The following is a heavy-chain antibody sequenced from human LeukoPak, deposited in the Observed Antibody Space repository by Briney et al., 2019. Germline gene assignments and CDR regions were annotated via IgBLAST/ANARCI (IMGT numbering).Heavy chain of an antibody. CDR1: GGTFSSYA. J-gene: IGHJ3*02. V-gene: IGHV1-69*01. CDR3: ARELRAHDAFDI. Sequence: SVKVSCKASGGTFSSYAISWVRQAPGQGFEWMGGIIPIFGTANYAQKFQGRVTITADESTSTAYMELSSLRSEDTAVYYCARELRAHDAFDIWGQGAMVTVSS. CDR2: IIPIFGTA.